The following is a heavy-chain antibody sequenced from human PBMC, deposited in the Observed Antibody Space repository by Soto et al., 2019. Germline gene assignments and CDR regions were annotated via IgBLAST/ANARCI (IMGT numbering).Heavy chain of an antibody. J-gene: IGHJ4*02. D-gene: IGHD1-26*01. CDR1: GGSISVYY. V-gene: IGHV4-59*01. CDR2: IYDSGSP. Sequence: QVQLQESGPGQVKPSETLSLTCTISGGSISVYYWSWIRQPPGQALEWIGYIYDSGSPYYNPSLRIRVIISADTSKNQISLKLTSATAADTAVYYCARGVGSSPPRYWGRGTLVTVSS. CDR3: ARGVGSSPPRY.